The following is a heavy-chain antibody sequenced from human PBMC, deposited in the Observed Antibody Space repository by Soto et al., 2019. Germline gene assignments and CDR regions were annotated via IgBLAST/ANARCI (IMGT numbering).Heavy chain of an antibody. D-gene: IGHD1-26*01. CDR2: IYYSGST. CDR3: ARGHSGSYRAGEGYYYGMDV. CDR1: GGSISSDY. J-gene: IGHJ6*02. V-gene: IGHV4-59*01. Sequence: QVQLQESGPGLVKPSETLSLTCTVSGGSISSDYWSWIRQPPGKGLEWSGYIYYSGSTNYHPSLKSRVTLSVDTAKNEFALKLSSVTAAATAVYYCARGHSGSYRAGEGYYYGMDVWGHGTTVTVSS.